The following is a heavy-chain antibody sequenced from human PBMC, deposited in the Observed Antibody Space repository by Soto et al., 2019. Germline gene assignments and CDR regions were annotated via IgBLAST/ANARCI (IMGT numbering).Heavy chain of an antibody. CDR2: ISAYNYNT. CDR1: GYTFTSYG. J-gene: IGHJ5*02. CDR3: AREVGALGQWLDP. V-gene: IGHV1-18*01. D-gene: IGHD1-26*01. Sequence: ASVKVSCKASGYTFTSYGLSWVRQAPGQGLEWMGRISAYNYNTNYAQKLQGRVTMTTDTSTSTAYMELRSLRSDDTAVNYFAREVGALGQWLDPWGKETLVTV.